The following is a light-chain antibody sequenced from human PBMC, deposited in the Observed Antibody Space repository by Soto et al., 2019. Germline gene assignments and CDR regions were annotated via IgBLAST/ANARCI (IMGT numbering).Light chain of an antibody. J-gene: IGKJ1*01. CDR3: QQYETSPT. CDR1: QSVSSGY. Sequence: EIVLTQSPGTLSLSAGERATLSCRASQSVSSGYLAWYQQKPGQAPTVLIYGASNKATGIPDRFSGSGSGTDFTLTISRLEPEDVAVYYCQQYETSPTSGQGTKVEIK. CDR2: GAS. V-gene: IGKV3-20*01.